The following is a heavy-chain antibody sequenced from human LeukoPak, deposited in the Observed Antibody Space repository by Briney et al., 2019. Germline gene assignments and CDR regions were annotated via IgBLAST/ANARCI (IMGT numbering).Heavy chain of an antibody. CDR2: IRYDGSNK. Sequence: GGSLRLSCAASGFTFSSYGMHWVRQAPGKGLEWVAFIRYDGSNKYYADSVKGRFTISRDNSKNTLYLQMNSLRAEDTAVYYCARDPLSRSWGPDYFDYWGQGALVTVSS. CDR1: GFTFSSYG. D-gene: IGHD6-6*01. CDR3: ARDPLSRSWGPDYFDY. V-gene: IGHV3-30*02. J-gene: IGHJ4*02.